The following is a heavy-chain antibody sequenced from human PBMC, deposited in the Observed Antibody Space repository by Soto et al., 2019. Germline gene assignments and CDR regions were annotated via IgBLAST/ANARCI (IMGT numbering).Heavy chain of an antibody. J-gene: IGHJ4*02. D-gene: IGHD6-13*01. CDR2: INPNSGGT. Sequence: QVQLVQSGAEVKKPGASVKVSCKASGYTFTGYYMHWVRQAPGQGLEWMGWINPNSGGTNYAQKLQGWXXMXRXXSISTAYMELSRLRSDDTAVYYCVSEIAAAGAFDYWGQGTLVTVSS. CDR3: VSEIAAAGAFDY. V-gene: IGHV1-2*04. CDR1: GYTFTGYY.